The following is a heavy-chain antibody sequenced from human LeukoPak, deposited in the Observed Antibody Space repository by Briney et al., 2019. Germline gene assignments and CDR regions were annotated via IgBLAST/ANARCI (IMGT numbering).Heavy chain of an antibody. D-gene: IGHD3-10*01. J-gene: IGHJ6*03. CDR1: GYSISSGYY. CDR2: IYHSGST. V-gene: IGHV4-38-2*02. Sequence: PSETLSLTCSVSGYSISSGYYWGWIRQPPGKELEWIAIIYHSGSTYYNPSLKSRVTISVDTSKNHFSLKLSSVTAADTAVYYCARWSYGSHLYYYYYMDVWGKGTTVTVSS. CDR3: ARWSYGSHLYYYYYMDV.